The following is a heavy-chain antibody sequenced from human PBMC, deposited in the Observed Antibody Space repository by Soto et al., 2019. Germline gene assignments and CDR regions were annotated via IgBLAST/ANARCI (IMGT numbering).Heavy chain of an antibody. J-gene: IGHJ4*02. D-gene: IGHD3-10*01. CDR3: ARGTELLWFGELLWGYDY. CDR2: INPNSGGT. V-gene: IGHV1-2*04. CDR1: GYTFTGYY. Sequence: QVQLVQSGAEVKKPGASVKVSCKASGYTFTGYYMHWVRQAPGQGLEWMGWINPNSGGTNYAQKFQGWVTMTRDTSISTAYMELSRLRSDDTAVYYCARGTELLWFGELLWGYDYWGQGTLVTVSS.